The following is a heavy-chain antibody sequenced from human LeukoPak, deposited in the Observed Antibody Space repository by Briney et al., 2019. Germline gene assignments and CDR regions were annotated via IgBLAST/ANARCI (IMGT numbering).Heavy chain of an antibody. CDR2: IKQDGSEK. V-gene: IGHV3-7*01. CDR1: GFTFSSYW. Sequence: AGGSLRLSCAASGFTFSSYWMSWVRQAPGKGLEWVANIKQDGSEKYYVDSVKGRFTISRDNAKNSLYLQMNSLRAEDTAVYYCARDSGALLWFGEPHNYFDYWGQGALVTVSS. CDR3: ARDSGALLWFGEPHNYFDY. J-gene: IGHJ4*02. D-gene: IGHD3-10*01.